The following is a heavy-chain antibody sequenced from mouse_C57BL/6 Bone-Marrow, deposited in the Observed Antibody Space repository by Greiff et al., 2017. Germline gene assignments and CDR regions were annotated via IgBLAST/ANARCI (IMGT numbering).Heavy chain of an antibody. Sequence: EVKLQQSGPELVKPGASVKISCKASGYTFTDYYMNWVKQSHGKSLEWIGDINPNNGGTSYNQKFKGKATLTVDKSSSTAYMALRSLTSEDSAVXYCARGDYYDYDVEGMDYWGQGTSVTVSS. CDR1: GYTFTDYY. CDR3: ARGDYYDYDVEGMDY. J-gene: IGHJ4*01. CDR2: INPNNGGT. V-gene: IGHV1-26*01. D-gene: IGHD2-4*01.